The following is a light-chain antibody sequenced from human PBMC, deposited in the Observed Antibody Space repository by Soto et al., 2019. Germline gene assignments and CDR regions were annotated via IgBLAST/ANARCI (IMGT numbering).Light chain of an antibody. V-gene: IGKV4-1*01. J-gene: IGKJ4*01. Sequence: DIVMSQSPDSLAVSLGERATINCKSSQNILYRSNSKNCLAWYQQKPGQPPKLLIFWASIREVGVPDRFSGSGSGTDFTLTISSLQAEDVAVYYCQQYYTSPAVTFGGGTKVDIK. CDR2: WAS. CDR1: QNILYRSNSKNC. CDR3: QQYYTSPAVT.